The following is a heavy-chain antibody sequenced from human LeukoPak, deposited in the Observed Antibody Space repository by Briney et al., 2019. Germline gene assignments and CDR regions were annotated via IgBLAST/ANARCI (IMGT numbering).Heavy chain of an antibody. CDR1: GFTFSSHW. CDR3: ARGAIAAAGYYYFDY. J-gene: IGHJ4*02. Sequence: GGSLRLSCEASGFTFSSHWMTWVRQAPGKGLEWVANIKQDGSEKYYVDSVKGRFTISRDNAKNSLYLQMNSLRAEDTAVYYCARGAIAAAGYYYFDYWGQGTQVTVSS. D-gene: IGHD6-13*01. V-gene: IGHV3-7*04. CDR2: IKQDGSEK.